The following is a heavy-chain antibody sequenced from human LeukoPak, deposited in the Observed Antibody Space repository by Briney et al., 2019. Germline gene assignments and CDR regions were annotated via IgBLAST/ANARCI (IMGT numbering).Heavy chain of an antibody. V-gene: IGHV4-38-2*02. Sequence: SETLSLTCNVSGYSSSSAYYWGWIRQAPGKGLEWIGNIYHSGNTYYNPSLKSRVIISIDTSKNQVSLKLSSVTAADTAMYYCARMKWLLFSQYYFDYWGQGTLVTVSS. D-gene: IGHD5-12*01. CDR2: IYHSGNT. J-gene: IGHJ4*02. CDR1: GYSSSSAYY. CDR3: ARMKWLLFSQYYFDY.